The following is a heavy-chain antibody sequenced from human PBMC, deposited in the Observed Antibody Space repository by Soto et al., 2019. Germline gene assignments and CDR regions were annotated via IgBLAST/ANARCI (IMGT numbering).Heavy chain of an antibody. Sequence: QLQLQESGPGLVKPSETLSLTCTVSGGSISSNIYYCGWIRHPPGNGLEWIGNIHYSGSTYYDSSLKSRVTISVDTSKNQFSLKLSSVTAADTAVYYCASQHYYDRSGYYVVYWGQGTLVTVSS. CDR2: IHYSGST. CDR1: GGSISSNIYY. CDR3: ASQHYYDRSGYYVVY. V-gene: IGHV4-39*01. J-gene: IGHJ4*02. D-gene: IGHD3-22*01.